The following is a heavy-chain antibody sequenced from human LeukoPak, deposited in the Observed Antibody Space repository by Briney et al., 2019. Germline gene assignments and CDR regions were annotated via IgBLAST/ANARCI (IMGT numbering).Heavy chain of an antibody. CDR1: GFTFSDYY. J-gene: IGHJ6*02. D-gene: IGHD6-19*01. V-gene: IGHV3-11*01. CDR3: ARDRGSSGRCYYGMDV. Sequence: PGGSLRLSCAASGFTFSDYYMSWIRQAPGKGLEWVSYISSSGSTIYYADSVKGRFTISRDNARNSLYLQMNSLRAEDTAVYYCARDRGSSGRCYYGMDVWGQGTTVTVSS. CDR2: ISSSGSTI.